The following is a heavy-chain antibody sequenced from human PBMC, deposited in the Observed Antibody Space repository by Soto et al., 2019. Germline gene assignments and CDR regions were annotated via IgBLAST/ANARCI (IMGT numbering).Heavy chain of an antibody. J-gene: IGHJ6*02. V-gene: IGHV1-18*01. CDR1: GCTCTSCG. Sequence: ASVKVSCKASGCTCTSCGMRWVRQAPGQGVEGMGGISAYDGNTNDAQELQGRGTMTTGTSTSTAYMELRSLRSDDTAVYYCARDTRRTSSRYDNYYYYGMDVWGQGTTVTVSS. CDR2: ISAYDGNT. D-gene: IGHD6-13*01. CDR3: ARDTRRTSSRYDNYYYYGMDV.